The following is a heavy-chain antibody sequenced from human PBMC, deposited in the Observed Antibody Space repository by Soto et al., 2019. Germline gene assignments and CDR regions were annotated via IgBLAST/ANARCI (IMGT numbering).Heavy chain of an antibody. Sequence: PSETLSLTCTVSGGSTSSSLYQWVWIRQPPGKGLEWIGEIYQSGTTDYNPSLKSRVTMSVDKSRNQLSLTLNSVTAADTAVYYCATEDSMNWTHDYWGQGTLVTVSS. CDR2: IYQSGTT. D-gene: IGHD1-1*01. V-gene: IGHV4-39*07. J-gene: IGHJ4*02. CDR3: ATEDSMNWTHDY. CDR1: GGSTSSSLYQ.